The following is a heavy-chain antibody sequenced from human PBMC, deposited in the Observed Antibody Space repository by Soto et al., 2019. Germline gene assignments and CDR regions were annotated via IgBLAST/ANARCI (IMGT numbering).Heavy chain of an antibody. V-gene: IGHV4-39*01. Sequence: QLQLQESGPGLVKPSETLSLTCTVSGGSISSSSYYWGWIRQPPGKGLEWIGSIYYSGSTYYNPSRKRRVTISVDTSTNQFSLKPSSVTAADTAVYYCARHTPAISISDHWGQGTLVTVSS. J-gene: IGHJ4*02. CDR2: IYYSGST. D-gene: IGHD2-15*01. CDR3: ARHTPAISISDH. CDR1: GGSISSSSYY.